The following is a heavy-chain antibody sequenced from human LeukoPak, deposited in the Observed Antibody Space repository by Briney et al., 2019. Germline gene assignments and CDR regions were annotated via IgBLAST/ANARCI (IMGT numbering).Heavy chain of an antibody. V-gene: IGHV3-23*01. Sequence: GGSLRLSCAASGFTFNIYAMNWVRQAAGKGLERVAAICGSGVSTRDADSVKGRFTISRDNSKNTLYLQMSSLRAEDTAVYYCAKDHMSSPVTYGYSFDSWGQGTLVTVSS. CDR3: AKDHMSSPVTYGYSFDS. CDR2: ICGSGVST. D-gene: IGHD5-18*01. J-gene: IGHJ4*02. CDR1: GFTFNIYA.